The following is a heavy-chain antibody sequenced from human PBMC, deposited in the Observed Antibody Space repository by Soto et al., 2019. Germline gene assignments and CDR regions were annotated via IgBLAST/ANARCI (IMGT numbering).Heavy chain of an antibody. V-gene: IGHV3-23*01. J-gene: IGHJ5*01. Sequence: EVQLLESGGGLVQPGGSPRLSCAASGFTFSNYAMSWVRQAPGKGLEWVSSISGSGGSTYYADSVKGRFTISRDNSKNSLYLQMNSLRAEDTAIYYRAKGSPTIVSSGINWFDSWGQGTLVTVSS. CDR2: ISGSGGST. D-gene: IGHD3-9*01. CDR1: GFTFSNYA. CDR3: AKGSPTIVSSGINWFDS.